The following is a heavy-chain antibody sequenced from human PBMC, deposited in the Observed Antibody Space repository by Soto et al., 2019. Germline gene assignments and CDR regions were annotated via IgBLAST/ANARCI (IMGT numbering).Heavy chain of an antibody. V-gene: IGHV3-48*01. J-gene: IGHJ4*02. D-gene: IGHD1-26*01. CDR1: GFTFSSYS. CDR2: ISSSSSTI. CDR3: ARSRVGFDY. Sequence: EEQLVESGGGLVQPGGSLRLSCAASGFTFSSYSMNWVRQAPGKGLEWVSYISSSSSTIYYADSVKGRFTISRDNAKNSLYLQMNSLRAEDTAVYYCARSRVGFDYWGQGTLVTVSS.